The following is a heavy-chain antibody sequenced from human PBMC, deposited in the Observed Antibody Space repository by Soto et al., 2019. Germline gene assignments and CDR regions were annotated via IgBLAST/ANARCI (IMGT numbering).Heavy chain of an antibody. CDR3: AREGGGSYGAFDI. J-gene: IGHJ3*02. CDR1: GGSISSYY. Sequence: TLSLTCTVFGGSISSYYWSWVRRPPGKGLEWIGYVYNSGSTTYSPSFKSRVTISVDTSKNQFSLKLTSVTAADTAVYYCAREGGGSYGAFDIWGQGTMVTVSS. D-gene: IGHD1-26*01. CDR2: VYNSGST. V-gene: IGHV4-59*01.